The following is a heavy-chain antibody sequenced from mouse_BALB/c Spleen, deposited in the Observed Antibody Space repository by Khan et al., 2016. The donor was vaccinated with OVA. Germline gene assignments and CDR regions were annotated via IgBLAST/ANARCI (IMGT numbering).Heavy chain of an antibody. J-gene: IGHJ3*01. D-gene: IGHD2-2*01. CDR2: INTYTGEA. CDR1: GYTLTDYG. Sequence: QIQLVQSGPELKKPGETVKISCKASGYTLTDYGMNWVKQAPGKGLKWMGWINTYTGEATYADDFKGSFAFSFETSASTAYLQINNLKTEDTATLFCYRSIGNDLFAYWGQGTLVTVSA. CDR3: YRSIGNDLFAY. V-gene: IGHV9-3-1*01.